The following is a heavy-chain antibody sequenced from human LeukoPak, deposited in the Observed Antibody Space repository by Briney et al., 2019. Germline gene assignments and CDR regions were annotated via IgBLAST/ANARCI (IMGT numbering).Heavy chain of an antibody. CDR2: INPSGGST. CDR3: ARVGDYSPRGWFDP. V-gene: IGHV1-46*01. Sequence: ASVKVSCKASGYTFTSYYIHWVRQAPGQGLEWMGIINPSGGSTTYAQKFQGRVTMTRDMSTRTLYMELSSLRSEDTAFYYCARVGDYSPRGWFDPWGQGTLVTVSS. J-gene: IGHJ5*02. D-gene: IGHD4-11*01. CDR1: GYTFTSYY.